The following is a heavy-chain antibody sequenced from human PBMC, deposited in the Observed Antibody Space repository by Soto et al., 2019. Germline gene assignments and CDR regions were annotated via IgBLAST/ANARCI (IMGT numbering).Heavy chain of an antibody. CDR1: GFTFRNYD. D-gene: IGHD3-10*01. CDR2: ISSTGTYI. J-gene: IGHJ6*02. V-gene: IGHV3-21*01. Sequence: GGSLRLSCAASGFTFRNYDLNWVRQAPGKGLEWVSFISSTGTYIKYADALKGRFTISRDNAGNSLFLQMNSLTAEDTAIYYCARDLLTLIRGVFPRVSYGLDVWGQGTTVT. CDR3: ARDLLTLIRGVFPRVSYGLDV.